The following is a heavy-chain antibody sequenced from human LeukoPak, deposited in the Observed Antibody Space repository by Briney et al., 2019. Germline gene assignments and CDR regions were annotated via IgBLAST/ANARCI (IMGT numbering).Heavy chain of an antibody. CDR2: INPNSGGT. V-gene: IGHV1-2*06. CDR3: ARGSSLLWFGELLD. D-gene: IGHD3-10*01. Sequence: ASVKVSCKASGYTFTGYYMHWVRQAPGQGLEWMGRINPNSGGTNYAQKFQGRVSMTRDTSISTAYMELSRLRSDDTAVYYCARGSSLLWFGELLDWGQGTLVTVSS. CDR1: GYTFTGYY. J-gene: IGHJ4*02.